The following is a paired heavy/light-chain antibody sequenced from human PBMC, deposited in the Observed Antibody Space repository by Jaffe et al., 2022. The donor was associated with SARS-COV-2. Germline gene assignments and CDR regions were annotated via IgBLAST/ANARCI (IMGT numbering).Light chain of an antibody. CDR3: CSYAGSSDVV. CDR2: EGS. V-gene: IGLV2-23*01. Sequence: QSALTQPASVSGSPGQSITISCTGTSSDVGSYNLVSWYQQHPGKAPKLMIYEGSKRPSGVSNRFSGSKSGNTASLTISGLQAEDEADYYCCSYAGSSDVVFGGGTKLTVL. J-gene: IGLJ2*01. CDR1: SSDVGSYNL.
Heavy chain of an antibody. V-gene: IGHV4-4*07. CDR2: IYTSGST. Sequence: QVQLQESGPGLVKPSETLSLTCTVSGGSISSYYWSWIRQPAGKGLEWIGRIYTSGSTNYNPSLKSRVTMSVDTSKNQFSLKLSSVTAADTAVYYCARFSPYDSSGYYDPAVYYYGMDVWGQGTTVTVSS. CDR3: ARFSPYDSSGYYDPAVYYYGMDV. CDR1: GGSISSYY. D-gene: IGHD3-22*01. J-gene: IGHJ6*02.